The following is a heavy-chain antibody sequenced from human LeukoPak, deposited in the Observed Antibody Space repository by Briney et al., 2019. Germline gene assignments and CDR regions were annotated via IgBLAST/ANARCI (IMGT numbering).Heavy chain of an antibody. V-gene: IGHV4-4*07. J-gene: IGHJ4*02. D-gene: IGHD2-2*03. CDR1: GVSISSYY. CDR3: ARRDWISQLFDY. CDR2: IYTSGST. Sequence: SETLSLTCTVSGVSISSYYWSWIRQPAGKGLEWIGRIYTSGSTNYNPSLKSRVTMSVDTSKNQFSLKLSSVAAADTAVYYCARRDWISQLFDYWGQGTLVTVSS.